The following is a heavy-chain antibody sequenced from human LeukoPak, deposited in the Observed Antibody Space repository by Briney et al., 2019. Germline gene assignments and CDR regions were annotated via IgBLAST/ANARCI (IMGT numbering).Heavy chain of an antibody. Sequence: GGSLRLSCAASGFTFSSYWMSWVRQAPGKGLEWASFIYSDNTHYSDSVKGRFAISRDNSKNTLYLQMNSLRAEDTAVYYCARRAGAYSHPYDYWGQGTLVTASS. V-gene: IGHV3-53*01. CDR2: IYSDNT. J-gene: IGHJ4*02. CDR1: GFTFSSYW. D-gene: IGHD4/OR15-4a*01. CDR3: ARRAGAYSHPYDY.